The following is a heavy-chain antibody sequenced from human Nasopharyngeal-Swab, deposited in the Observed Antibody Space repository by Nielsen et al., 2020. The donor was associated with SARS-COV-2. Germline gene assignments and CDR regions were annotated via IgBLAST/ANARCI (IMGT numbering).Heavy chain of an antibody. Sequence: WIRQPPGKGLEWIGEISHSGTSKYNPAFKSRVTISVDTSKNQFSLKLSSVTAADTAVYYCARGRIYYDSSGYRRNWFDPWGQGTLVTVSS. CDR3: ARGRIYYDSSGYRRNWFDP. J-gene: IGHJ5*02. V-gene: IGHV4-34*01. CDR2: ISHSGTS. D-gene: IGHD3-22*01.